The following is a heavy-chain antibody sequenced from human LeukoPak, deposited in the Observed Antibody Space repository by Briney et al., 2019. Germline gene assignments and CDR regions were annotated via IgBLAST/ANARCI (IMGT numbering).Heavy chain of an antibody. CDR1: GGSISSYY. CDR3: ARSSVDTAMATWS. D-gene: IGHD5-18*01. J-gene: IGHJ5*02. CDR2: IYHSGST. Sequence: SETLSLTCTVSGGSISSYYWSWIRQPPGKGLEWIGYIYHSGSTNYNPSLKSRVTISVDTSKNQFSLKLSSVTAADTAVYYCARSSVDTAMATWSWGQGTLVTVSS. V-gene: IGHV4-59*01.